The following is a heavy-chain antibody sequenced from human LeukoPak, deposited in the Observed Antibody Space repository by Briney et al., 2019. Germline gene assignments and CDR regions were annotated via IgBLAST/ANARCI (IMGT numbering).Heavy chain of an antibody. CDR2: MRFEGSNK. J-gene: IGHJ4*02. D-gene: IGHD3-10*01. CDR3: AKDYYGSGTHFDY. V-gene: IGHV3-30*02. Sequence: WVRQAPGKGLEWVAFMRFEGSNKYYADSVKGRFTISRDNSNNTLYLQMNSLRAEDTAVYYCAKDYYGSGTHFDYWGQGTLVTVSS.